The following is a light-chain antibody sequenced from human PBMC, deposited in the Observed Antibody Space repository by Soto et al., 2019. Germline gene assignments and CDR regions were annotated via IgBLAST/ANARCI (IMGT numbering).Light chain of an antibody. CDR2: DVN. J-gene: IGLJ3*02. Sequence: QSALTQPPSASGSPGQSLTISCTGTSTDVGNYNYVSWYQQHPGKAPKLMISDVNRRPSGVPDRFSGSKSGNTASLTVSGLQAVDEADYYCSSYAGSNNWVFGGGTKVTVL. CDR3: SSYAGSNNWV. CDR1: STDVGNYNY. V-gene: IGLV2-8*01.